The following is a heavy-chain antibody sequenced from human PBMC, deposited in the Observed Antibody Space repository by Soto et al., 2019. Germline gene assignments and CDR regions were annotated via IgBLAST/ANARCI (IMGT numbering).Heavy chain of an antibody. CDR3: ARVAVAAFNWFDP. J-gene: IGHJ5*02. V-gene: IGHV1-18*01. D-gene: IGHD6-19*01. CDR2: ISAYNGNT. Sequence: GASVKVSSKASRYTFTSYGISWVRQAPGQGLEWMGWISAYNGNTNYAQKLQGRVTMTTDTSTSTAYMELRSLRSDDTAVYYCARVAVAAFNWFDPWGQGTLVTVSS. CDR1: RYTFTSYG.